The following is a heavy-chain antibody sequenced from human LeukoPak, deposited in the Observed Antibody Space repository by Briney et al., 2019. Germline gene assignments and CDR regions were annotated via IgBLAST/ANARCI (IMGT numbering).Heavy chain of an antibody. D-gene: IGHD6-13*01. CDR1: GFTFSSDW. J-gene: IGHJ4*02. CDR2: INGDGSST. Sequence: GGSLRLSCAASGFTFSSDWMHWVRHAPGKGLVWVSRINGDGSSTSHADSVKGRFTIYRDNGKNTLYLQMNSLTAEDTAVYYCARLGYSSSSDYWGQGTLVTVSS. V-gene: IGHV3-74*01. CDR3: ARLGYSSSSDY.